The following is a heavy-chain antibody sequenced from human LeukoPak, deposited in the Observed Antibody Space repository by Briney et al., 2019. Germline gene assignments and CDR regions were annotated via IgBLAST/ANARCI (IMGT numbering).Heavy chain of an antibody. CDR1: GYTFTGYY. Sequence: GGSVKVSCKASGYTFTGYYMHWVGQAPGQGVEEMGWINPNSGGTNYAQKVQGRVTMTRDTSISTAYMELSRLRSDDTAVYYCARGLYDILTGYYTFDYWGQGTLVTVSS. CDR3: ARGLYDILTGYYTFDY. J-gene: IGHJ4*02. CDR2: INPNSGGT. V-gene: IGHV1-2*02. D-gene: IGHD3-9*01.